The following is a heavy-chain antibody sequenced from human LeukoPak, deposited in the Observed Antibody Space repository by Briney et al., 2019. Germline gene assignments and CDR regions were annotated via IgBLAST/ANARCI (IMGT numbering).Heavy chain of an antibody. CDR2: IYSDGST. CDR1: GFTVSSIH. CDR3: ARERGRGRDSPWFDY. J-gene: IGHJ4*02. D-gene: IGHD1-26*01. V-gene: IGHV3-53*01. Sequence: GGSLRLSCAASGFTVSSIHMVWVRQAPGKGLEWVSVIYSDGSTYYADSVKGRFTISRDNSKDTLDLQMTGLRAEDAAVYYCARERGRGRDSPWFDYWGQGTLVTVSS.